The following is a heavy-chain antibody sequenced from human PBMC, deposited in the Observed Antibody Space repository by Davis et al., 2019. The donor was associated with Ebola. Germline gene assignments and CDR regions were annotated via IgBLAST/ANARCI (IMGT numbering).Heavy chain of an antibody. CDR1: GFTFSSYW. J-gene: IGHJ6*02. CDR3: ARDDRRLSYYYYGMDV. CDR2: IEQDGSEK. D-gene: IGHD6-25*01. Sequence: GESLKISCAASGFTFSSYWMSWVRQAPGKGLEWVANIEQDGSEKYYVDSVKGRFTISRDNAKNSLYLQMNSLRAEDTAVYYCARDDRRLSYYYYGMDVWGQGTTVTVSS. V-gene: IGHV3-7*01.